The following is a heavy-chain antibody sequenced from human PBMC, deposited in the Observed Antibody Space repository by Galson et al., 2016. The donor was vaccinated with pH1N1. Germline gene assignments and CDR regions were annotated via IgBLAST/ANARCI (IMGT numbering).Heavy chain of an antibody. Sequence: SVKVSCKASGYTFTSNAMDWVRQAPGQGLEWMGWINTNTGNPTYAQGFTGRFVFSLDTSVSMAYLQISGLKAEDTAVYYCARSYCSSTSCYGGSYYYYGMDAWGQGTTVTVSS. J-gene: IGHJ6*02. CDR2: INTNTGNP. CDR1: GYTFTSNA. CDR3: ARSYCSSTSCYGGSYYYYGMDA. D-gene: IGHD2-2*01. V-gene: IGHV7-4-1*04.